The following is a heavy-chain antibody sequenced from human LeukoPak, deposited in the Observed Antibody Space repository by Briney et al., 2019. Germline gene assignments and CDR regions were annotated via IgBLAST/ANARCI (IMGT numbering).Heavy chain of an antibody. Sequence: PGGSLRLSCAASGFTFSSYWMSWVRQAPGEGLEWVANIKQDGTEKYYTDSVKGRFSISRDNAKNSLYLQMNALRAEDTAVYCCARDVRPDYWGQGTLVTVST. V-gene: IGHV3-7*04. CDR1: GFTFSSYW. CDR2: IKQDGTEK. CDR3: ARDVRPDY. J-gene: IGHJ4*02. D-gene: IGHD6-6*01.